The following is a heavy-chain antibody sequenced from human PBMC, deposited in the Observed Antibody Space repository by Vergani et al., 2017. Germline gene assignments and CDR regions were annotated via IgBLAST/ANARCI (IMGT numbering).Heavy chain of an antibody. CDR3: AKVGPGDLPFDY. J-gene: IGHJ4*02. D-gene: IGHD2-21*02. Sequence: EVQLLESGGGLVQPGGSLRLSCAASGFTFSSYALSWVRQAPGKGLEWVSAISGSGGSTYYADSVTGRFTSSRDNSKNTLYLQMNSLRAEDTAVYYCAKVGPGDLPFDYWGQGTLVTVSS. V-gene: IGHV3-23*01. CDR2: ISGSGGST. CDR1: GFTFSSYA.